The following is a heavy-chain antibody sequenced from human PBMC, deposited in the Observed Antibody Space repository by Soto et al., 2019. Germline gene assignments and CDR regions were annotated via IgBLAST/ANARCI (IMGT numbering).Heavy chain of an antibody. V-gene: IGHV4-39*02. Sequence: QLKESGPGLVKPSATLSLTCNVSGVLVSSVDHFWGWIRQPPGKGLEWIGSAHSSGGTYYKPSLKARLTISVDKSKNNFSLRLNSVTAADTGVYYCAKLKVGATRATDVDSWGQGKLVSVSS. CDR2: AHSSGGT. CDR3: AKLKVGATRATDVDS. J-gene: IGHJ4*02. D-gene: IGHD1-26*01. CDR1: GVLVSSVDHF.